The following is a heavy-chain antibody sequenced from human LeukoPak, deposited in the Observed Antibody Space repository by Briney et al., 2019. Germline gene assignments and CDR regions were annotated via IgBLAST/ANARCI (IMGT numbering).Heavy chain of an antibody. D-gene: IGHD3-10*01. CDR2: TYYRSKWYN. J-gene: IGHJ4*02. CDR1: GDTVTNNTAG. V-gene: IGHV6-1*01. CDR3: ARSGIIRGVIPHFDY. Sequence: SQTLSLTCAISGDTVTNNTAGWNWFRQSPSRGLEWLGRTYYRSKWYNDYAVSVKGRITVNPDTSKNQFSLQLNSVAPEDTAVYYCARSGIIRGVIPHFDYWGQGTLVTVSS.